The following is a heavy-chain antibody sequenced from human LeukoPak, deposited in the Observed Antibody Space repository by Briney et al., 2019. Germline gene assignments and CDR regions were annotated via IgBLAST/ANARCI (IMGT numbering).Heavy chain of an antibody. CDR1: GYTFTSYG. D-gene: IGHD6-19*01. Sequence: ASVKVSCKASGYTFTSYGISWVRQAPGQGLEWMGWISAYNGNTNYAQKLQGRVTTTTDTSTSIAYMELRSLRSDDTAVYYCAIDSSGWYRPNYWGQGTLVTVSS. CDR3: AIDSSGWYRPNY. CDR2: ISAYNGNT. V-gene: IGHV1-18*01. J-gene: IGHJ4*02.